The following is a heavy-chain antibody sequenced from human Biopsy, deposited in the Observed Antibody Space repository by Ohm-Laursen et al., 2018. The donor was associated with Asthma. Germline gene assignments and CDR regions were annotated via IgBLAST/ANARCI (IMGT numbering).Heavy chain of an antibody. Sequence: SDTLSLTCTVSGGSISNYYWNWIRQPPGQGLEWIGYIYYSGSTNYNPSLKSRVTISVDTSKNQFSLKLRSVTAADAAVYYCARGISRVTGLFDHFDSWGQGTLVTVSS. D-gene: IGHD2-21*02. CDR1: GGSISNYY. J-gene: IGHJ4*02. CDR3: ARGISRVTGLFDHFDS. V-gene: IGHV4-59*07. CDR2: IYYSGST.